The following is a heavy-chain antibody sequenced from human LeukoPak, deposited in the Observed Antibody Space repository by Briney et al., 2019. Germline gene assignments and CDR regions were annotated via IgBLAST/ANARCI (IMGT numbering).Heavy chain of an antibody. CDR1: GFTFSSYA. V-gene: IGHV3-23*01. CDR2: ISGSGGST. CDR3: AKDYVATVTTPYYYMDV. J-gene: IGHJ6*03. D-gene: IGHD4-17*01. Sequence: GGSLRLSCAASGFTFSSYAMSWVRQAPGKGLEWVSAISGSGGSTYYADSVKGRFTISRDNSKNTLYLQMNSLRAEDTAVYYCAKDYVATVTTPYYYMDVWGKGTTVTASS.